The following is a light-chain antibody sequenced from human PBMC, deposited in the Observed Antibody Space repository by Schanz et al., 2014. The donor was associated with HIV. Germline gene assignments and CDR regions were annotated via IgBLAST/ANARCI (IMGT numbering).Light chain of an antibody. CDR1: QSVRNY. J-gene: IGKJ4*01. Sequence: EIVLTQSPATLSLSPGERATLSCRASQSVRNYLAWYQQRPGQAPRLLIYDASNRAMGIPVRFSGSGSGTDFTLTISNLEPEDFAVYHCQQRSKLLTFGGGTRVEIK. CDR3: QQRSKLLT. V-gene: IGKV3-11*01. CDR2: DAS.